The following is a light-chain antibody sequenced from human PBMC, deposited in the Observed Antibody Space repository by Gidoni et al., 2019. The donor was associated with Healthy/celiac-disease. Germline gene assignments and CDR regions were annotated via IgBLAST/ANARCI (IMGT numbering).Light chain of an antibody. V-gene: IGKV1-13*02. CDR3: QQFNSYPQGWT. CDR1: QGISSA. Sequence: AIQLTQSPSSLSASVGDRVTITCRASQGISSALAWDLQKPGKAPKLLIYDASSWESGVPARFSGSGSGTDFTLTISILQPEDFATYYCQQFNSYPQGWTFGQGTKVEIK. J-gene: IGKJ1*01. CDR2: DAS.